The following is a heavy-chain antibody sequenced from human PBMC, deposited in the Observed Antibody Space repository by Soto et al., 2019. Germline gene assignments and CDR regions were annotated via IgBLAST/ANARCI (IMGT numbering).Heavy chain of an antibody. CDR2: INAGNGNT. D-gene: IGHD6-13*01. V-gene: IGHV1-3*01. CDR1: GYTFTSYA. J-gene: IGHJ5*02. CDR3: AIRIAAAGGLDP. Sequence: ASVKVSCKASGYTFTSYAMHWVRQAPGQRLEWMGWINAGNGNTKYSQKFQGRVTITRDTSASTAYMELSRLRSDDTAVYYCAIRIAAAGGLDPWGQGTLVTVSS.